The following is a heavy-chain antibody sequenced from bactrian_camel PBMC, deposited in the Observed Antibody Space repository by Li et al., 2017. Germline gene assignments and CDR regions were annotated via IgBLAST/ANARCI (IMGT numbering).Heavy chain of an antibody. V-gene: IGHV3-3*01. CDR2: LWIGGATT. CDR3: AADQLYGTCRDVLDFPA. J-gene: IGHJ4*01. CDR1: GYTYKRNC. D-gene: IGHD6*01. Sequence: VQLVESGGGSVQAGGSLTLACSVSGYTYKRNCMGWFRQRPGKDREGLAVLWIGGATTTYADSVKGRFIITRDKGKDLVYLQMNGLQPEDTGIYYCAADQLYGTCRDVLDFPARGQGTQVTVS.